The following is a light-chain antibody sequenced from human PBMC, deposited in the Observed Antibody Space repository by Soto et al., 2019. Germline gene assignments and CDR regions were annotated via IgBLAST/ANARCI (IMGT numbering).Light chain of an antibody. CDR2: DAS. CDR3: LHRMNWHLT. CDR1: QCVSSY. V-gene: IGKV3-11*01. J-gene: IGKJ5*01. Sequence: EIVLTQSPATLSLSPGERATLSCRASQCVSSYLLWYQQKPGQDPRLLIYDASERATGIPARFSGSGSETDFTLTISSLEHEDFGVYYCLHRMNWHLTFGQGTRLEIK.